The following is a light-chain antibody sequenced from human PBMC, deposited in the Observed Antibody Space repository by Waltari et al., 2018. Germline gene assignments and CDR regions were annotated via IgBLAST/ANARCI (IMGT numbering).Light chain of an antibody. V-gene: IGLV2-23*02. CDR1: SSDVGPYNL. J-gene: IGLJ3*02. CDR2: EVS. CDR3: CSYVGSSTWV. Sequence: QSALTQPASVSGPPGQSITISSPGTSSDVGPYNLSSCYQHHPDKAPKLMIYEVSQRPSGISNRFSGSKSGNTASLTISGLQAEDEADYYCCSYVGSSTWVFGGGTKLTVL.